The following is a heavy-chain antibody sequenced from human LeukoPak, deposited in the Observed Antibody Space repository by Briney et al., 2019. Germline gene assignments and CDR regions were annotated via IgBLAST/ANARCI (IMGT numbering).Heavy chain of an antibody. Sequence: NPGGCLRLSCAASGFTFSNAWMSWVRQAPGRGLEWVVRIKSKTDGGTTDYAAPVTGRFTISRDDSKNTLYLQMNSLKAEDTAVYYCTTAPPASGYGDYWGQGTLVTVSS. CDR1: GFTFSNAW. D-gene: IGHD5-12*01. V-gene: IGHV3-15*01. CDR2: IKSKTDGGTT. J-gene: IGHJ4*02. CDR3: TTAPPASGYGDY.